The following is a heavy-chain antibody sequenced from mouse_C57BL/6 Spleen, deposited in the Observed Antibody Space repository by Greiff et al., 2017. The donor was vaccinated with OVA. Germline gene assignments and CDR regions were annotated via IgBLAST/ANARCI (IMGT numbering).Heavy chain of an antibody. J-gene: IGHJ3*01. D-gene: IGHD2-4*01. CDR2: IDPSDSYT. CDR3: ARPYDYDRAWFAY. V-gene: IGHV1-59*01. CDR1: GYTFTSYW. Sequence: QVHVKQPGAELVRPGTSVKLSCKASGYTFTSYWMHWVKQRPGQGLEWIGVIDPSDSYTNYNQKFKGKATLTVDTSSSTAYMQLSSLTSEDSAVYYCARPYDYDRAWFAYWGQGTLVTVSA.